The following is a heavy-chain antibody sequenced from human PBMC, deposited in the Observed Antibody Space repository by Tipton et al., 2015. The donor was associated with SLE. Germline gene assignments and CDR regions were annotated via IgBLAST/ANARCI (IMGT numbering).Heavy chain of an antibody. CDR2: ISAYNGNT. V-gene: IGHV1-18*01. Sequence: QSGPEVKKPGASVKVSCKASGYTFTSYGISWVRQAPGQGLEWMGWISAYNGNTNYAQKLQGRVTMTTDTSTSTAYMELRSLRSDDTAVYYGAKPRAAAGVPPGAFDIWGQGTMVTVSS. J-gene: IGHJ3*02. CDR3: AKPRAAAGVPPGAFDI. D-gene: IGHD6-13*01. CDR1: GYTFTSYG.